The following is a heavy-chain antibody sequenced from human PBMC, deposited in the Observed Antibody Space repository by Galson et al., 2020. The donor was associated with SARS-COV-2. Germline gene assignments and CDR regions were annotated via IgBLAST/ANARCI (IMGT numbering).Heavy chain of an antibody. CDR1: GGSISSGGYS. CDR2: MYHSGRT. V-gene: IGHV4-30-4*07. Sequence: SETLSLTCTVSGGSISSGGYSWRWIRQPPGKGLESIGYMYHSGRTYYNPSLESRVNISIDTSKNQFFLKLSSVRAADTAVYYCARDRFHYDSSGYPFYYYYGMDVWGQGTTVTVSS. CDR3: ARDRFHYDSSGYPFYYYYGMDV. J-gene: IGHJ6*02. D-gene: IGHD3-22*01.